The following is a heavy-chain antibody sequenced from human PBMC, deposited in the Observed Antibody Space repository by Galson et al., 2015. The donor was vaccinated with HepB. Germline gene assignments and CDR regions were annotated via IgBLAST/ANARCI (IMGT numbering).Heavy chain of an antibody. CDR1: GGSISSSAFY. D-gene: IGHD4-17*01. J-gene: IGHJ6*02. CDR3: VRQAEQAYTVTLTQFSYYSGMDV. V-gene: IGHV4-39*01. CDR2: IYYSGST. Sequence: SETLSLTCTVSGGSISSSAFYWGWIRQPPGKGLEWIGSIYYSGSTYYNPSLKSRVTVSVDASENQFSLTLSSVTPADTAVYYCVRQAEQAYTVTLTQFSYYSGMDVWGPGTTVTVSS.